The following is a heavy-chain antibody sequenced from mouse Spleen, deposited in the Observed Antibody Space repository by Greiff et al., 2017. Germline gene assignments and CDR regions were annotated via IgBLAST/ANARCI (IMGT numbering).Heavy chain of an antibody. CDR1: GFTFSDYG. Sequence: EVKLVESGGGLVKPGGSLKLSCAASGFTFSDYGMAWVRQAPGKGPEWVAFISNLAYSIYYADTVTGRFTLSRENAKNTLYLKMSSLRSEDTAMYYCARQGDDGYYFDDWGQGTTLTVSS. J-gene: IGHJ2*01. CDR2: ISNLAYSI. CDR3: ARQGDDGYYFDD. V-gene: IGHV5-15*01. D-gene: IGHD2-12*01.